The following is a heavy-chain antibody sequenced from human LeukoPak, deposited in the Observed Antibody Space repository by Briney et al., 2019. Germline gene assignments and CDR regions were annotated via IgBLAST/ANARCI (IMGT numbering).Heavy chain of an antibody. Sequence: GGSLRLSCAASGFTFSSYAMSWVRQAPGKGLEWVSSLSSYDGRTYYADSVKGRFTISGDNSKNTLYLQMNSLRAEDTAVYYCAKPTLEGDYYYYYYMDVWGKGTTVTVSS. CDR1: GFTFSSYA. CDR3: AKPTLEGDYYYYYYMDV. V-gene: IGHV3-23*01. J-gene: IGHJ6*03. CDR2: LSSYDGRT.